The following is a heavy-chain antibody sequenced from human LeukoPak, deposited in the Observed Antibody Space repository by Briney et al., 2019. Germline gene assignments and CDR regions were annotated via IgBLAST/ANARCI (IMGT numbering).Heavy chain of an antibody. J-gene: IGHJ4*02. CDR2: ISYDGSNK. V-gene: IGHV3-30*01. CDR3: ARDITIFGVDDGSDY. Sequence: GGSLRLSCAASGFTFSSYAMHWVRQAPGKGLEWVAVISYDGSNKYYADSVKGRFTISRDNSKNTLYLQMNSLRAEDTAVYYCARDITIFGVDDGSDYWGQGTLVTVSS. CDR1: GFTFSSYA. D-gene: IGHD3-3*01.